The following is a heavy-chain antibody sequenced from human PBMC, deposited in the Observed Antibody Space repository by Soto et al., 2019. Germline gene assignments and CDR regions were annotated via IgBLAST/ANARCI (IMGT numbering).Heavy chain of an antibody. CDR2: ISAYNGNT. CDR1: GYTFTSYG. J-gene: IGHJ4*02. D-gene: IGHD3-3*01. Sequence: ASVKVSCKASGYTFTSYGISWVRQAPGQGLEWMGWISAYNGNTNYAQKLQGRVTMTTDTSTSTAYMELRSLRSDDTAVYYCARDNRVDFWSCYYNYWGQGTLVTVSS. CDR3: ARDNRVDFWSCYYNY. V-gene: IGHV1-18*01.